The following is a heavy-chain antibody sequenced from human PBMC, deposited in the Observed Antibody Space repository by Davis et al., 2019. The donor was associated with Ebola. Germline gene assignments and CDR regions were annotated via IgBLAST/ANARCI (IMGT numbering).Heavy chain of an antibody. CDR1: GYTFTSYD. D-gene: IGHD1-26*01. Sequence: ASVKVSCKASGYTFTSYDINWVRQATGQGLEWMGWMNPNSGNTGYAQKFQGRVTITRNTSISTAYMELSSLRYEDTAVYYCARGEWELADDAFDIWGQGTMVTVSS. CDR2: MNPNSGNT. J-gene: IGHJ3*02. V-gene: IGHV1-8*03. CDR3: ARGEWELADDAFDI.